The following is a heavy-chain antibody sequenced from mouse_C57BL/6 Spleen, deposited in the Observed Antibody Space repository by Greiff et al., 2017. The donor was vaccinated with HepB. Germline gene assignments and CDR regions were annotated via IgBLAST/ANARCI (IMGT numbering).Heavy chain of an antibody. CDR3: ARDLGTRAY. CDR2: ISYDGSN. V-gene: IGHV3-6*01. D-gene: IGHD3-3*01. Sequence: EVQLQESGPGLVKPSQSLSLTCSVTGYSITSGYYWNWIRQFPGNKLEWMGYISYDGSNNYNPSLKNRIPITRDTSKNQFFLKLNSVTTEDTATYYCARDLGTRAYWGQGTLVTVSA. J-gene: IGHJ3*01. CDR1: GYSITSGYY.